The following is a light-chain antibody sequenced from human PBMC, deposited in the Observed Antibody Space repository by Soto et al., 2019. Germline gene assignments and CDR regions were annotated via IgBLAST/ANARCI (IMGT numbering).Light chain of an antibody. CDR3: QQYYSTPVT. Sequence: DIVMTQSPDSLAVSLGERATISCKSSQRVFHIPDNKDFLGWYQQKPGQPPKLLIYGASTRESGVPDRCSGSGSGTDCTLNITSLQAEDVADYYCQQYYSTPVTFGAGTKVEIK. CDR2: GAS. V-gene: IGKV4-1*01. J-gene: IGKJ4*01. CDR1: QRVFHIPDNKDF.